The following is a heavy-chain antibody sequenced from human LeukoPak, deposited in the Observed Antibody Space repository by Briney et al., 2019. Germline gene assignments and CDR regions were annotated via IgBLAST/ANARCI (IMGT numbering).Heavy chain of an antibody. D-gene: IGHD6-19*01. Sequence: SETLSLTCAVSGGSISSSNWWSWVRQPPGKGLEWIGEIYHSGSTNYNPSLKSRVTVSVDKCKNQFSLKLSSVTAADTAVYYCARVFEAVAGTSDYWGQGTLVTVSS. CDR3: ARVFEAVAGTSDY. CDR2: IYHSGST. CDR1: GGSISSSNW. V-gene: IGHV4-4*02. J-gene: IGHJ4*02.